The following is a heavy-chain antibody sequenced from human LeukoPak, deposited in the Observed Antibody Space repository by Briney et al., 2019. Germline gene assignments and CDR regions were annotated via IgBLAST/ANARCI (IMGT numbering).Heavy chain of an antibody. CDR3: ASSYYDSSGPNY. D-gene: IGHD3-22*01. J-gene: IGHJ4*02. CDR1: GGSISSYC. CDR2: IYYSGST. V-gene: IGHV4-59*01. Sequence: PSETLSLTCTVSGGSISSYCWSWIRQPPGKGLEWIGYIYYSGSTNYNPSLKSRVTISVDTSKNQFSLKLSSVTAADTAVYYCASSYYDSSGPNYWGQGTLVTVSS.